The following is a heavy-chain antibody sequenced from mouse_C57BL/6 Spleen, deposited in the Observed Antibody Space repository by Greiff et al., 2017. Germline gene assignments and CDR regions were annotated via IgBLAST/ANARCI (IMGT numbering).Heavy chain of an antibody. CDR1: GYAFSSSW. V-gene: IGHV1-82*01. CDR2: IYPGDGDT. D-gene: IGHD2-1*01. J-gene: IGHJ1*03. Sequence: QVQLQQSGPELVKPGASVKISCKASGYAFSSSWMNWVKQRPGKGLEWIGRIYPGDGDTNYNGKFKGKATLTADKSSSTAYMQLSSLTSEDSAVYFCARWEDELIYYGNFDVWGTGTTVTVSS. CDR3: ARWEDELIYYGNFDV.